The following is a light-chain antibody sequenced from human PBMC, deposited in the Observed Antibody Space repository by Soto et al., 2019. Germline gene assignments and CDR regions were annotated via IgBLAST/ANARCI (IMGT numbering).Light chain of an antibody. Sequence: DIQMTQSPSSLSASVGDRVTITCRASQSISSYLNWYQQKPGKAPKLLIYAASSLQSGVPSRFSGSGSGTDVTLTISRLQHEDFETYYCQQSDNTPLTFGGGTKVEIK. V-gene: IGKV1-39*01. CDR1: QSISSY. CDR2: AAS. CDR3: QQSDNTPLT. J-gene: IGKJ4*01.